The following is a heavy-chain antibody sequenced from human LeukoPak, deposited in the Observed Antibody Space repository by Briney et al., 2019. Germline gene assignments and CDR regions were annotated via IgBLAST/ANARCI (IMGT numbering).Heavy chain of an antibody. CDR2: ITCSGSTI. J-gene: IGHJ4*02. V-gene: IGHV3-11*01. D-gene: IGHD3-22*01. CDR3: ARGYYDSSGYFPYDY. CDR1: GFTFSDYY. Sequence: GGSLRLSCAASGFTFSDYYMSWIRQAPGKGLEWVSYITCSGSTIYYADSVKGRFTISRDNAKNSLYLQMNSLRAEDTAVYYCARGYYDSSGYFPYDYWGQGTLVTVSS.